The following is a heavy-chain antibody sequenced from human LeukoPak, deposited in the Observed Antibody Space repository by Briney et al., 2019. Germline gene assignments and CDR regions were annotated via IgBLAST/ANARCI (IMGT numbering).Heavy chain of an antibody. J-gene: IGHJ4*02. CDR3: ARVQYGSGSLDY. CDR1: GFTFTDHY. CDR2: ATNKANNYTT. V-gene: IGHV3-72*01. Sequence: GGSLRLSCAASGFTFTDHYMDWVREAPGKGLEWVGRATNKANNYTTEYAASVKCRFTISRDDSKNSLYLQMNSLKTEDTAMYYCARVQYGSGSLDYWGQGTLVTVSS. D-gene: IGHD3-10*01.